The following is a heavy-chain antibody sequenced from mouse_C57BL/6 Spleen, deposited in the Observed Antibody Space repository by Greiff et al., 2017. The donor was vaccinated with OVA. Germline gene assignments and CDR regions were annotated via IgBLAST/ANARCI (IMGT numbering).Heavy chain of an antibody. J-gene: IGHJ4*01. V-gene: IGHV6-3*01. CDR2: IRLKSDNYAT. CDR3: TVGYYGGYYYAMDY. CDR1: GFTFSNYW. D-gene: IGHD1-1*01. Sequence: EVKVMESGGGLVQPGGSMKLSCVASGFTFSNYWMNWVRQSPEQGLEWVAQIRLKSDNYATHYAESVKGRFTISRDDSRSSVYLQMNNLSAEDTGIYYCTVGYYGGYYYAMDYWGQGTSVTVSS.